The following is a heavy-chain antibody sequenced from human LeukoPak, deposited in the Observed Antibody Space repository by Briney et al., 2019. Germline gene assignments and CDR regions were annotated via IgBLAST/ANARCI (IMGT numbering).Heavy chain of an antibody. Sequence: SETLSLTCAVYGGSFSGYYWSWIRQPPGKGLEWIGEINHSGSTNYNPSLKSRVTISVDTSKNQFSLKLSSVTAADPAVYYCARLLKGRYSSSLSYYYYGMDVWGQGTTVTVSS. D-gene: IGHD6-6*01. CDR2: INHSGST. J-gene: IGHJ6*02. V-gene: IGHV4-34*01. CDR1: GGSFSGYY. CDR3: ARLLKGRYSSSLSYYYYGMDV.